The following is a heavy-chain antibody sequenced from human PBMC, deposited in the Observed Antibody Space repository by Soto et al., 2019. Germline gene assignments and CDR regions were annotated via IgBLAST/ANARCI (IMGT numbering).Heavy chain of an antibody. Sequence: SASLKISCEGSGCTSAGYGGGWVSKMPGKGLEWMGIIYPGDSDTRYSPSFQGQVTISADKSITTAYLQWSSLKASDTALYFCARGPLYSGYDFPYWGQGTLVTVPQ. CDR2: IYPGDSDT. CDR3: ARGPLYSGYDFPY. J-gene: IGHJ4*02. CDR1: GCTSAGYG. V-gene: IGHV5-51*01. D-gene: IGHD5-12*01.